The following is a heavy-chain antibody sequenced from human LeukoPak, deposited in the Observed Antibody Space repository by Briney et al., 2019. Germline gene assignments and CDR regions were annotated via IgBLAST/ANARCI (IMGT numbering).Heavy chain of an antibody. Sequence: ASVKVSCKASGYTFTNYGISWVRQAPGQGLEWMGWISAYNGHTKYAQKVQGRVTMTRDTSTSTAYMELRSLRSDDTAVYYCARAGYYDSSGLDAFDIWGQGTMVTVSS. V-gene: IGHV1-18*01. CDR1: GYTFTNYG. CDR3: ARAGYYDSSGLDAFDI. J-gene: IGHJ3*02. D-gene: IGHD3-22*01. CDR2: ISAYNGHT.